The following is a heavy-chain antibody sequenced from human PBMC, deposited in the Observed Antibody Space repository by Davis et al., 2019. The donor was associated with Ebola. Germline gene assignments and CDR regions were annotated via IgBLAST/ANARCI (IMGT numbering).Heavy chain of an antibody. CDR1: GFIFSSYG. CDR2: IWYDGSNK. D-gene: IGHD2-2*01. V-gene: IGHV3-33*01. J-gene: IGHJ3*01. CDR3: TRDSALPAAKAALDF. Sequence: GESLKISCAASGFIFSSYGMHWVRQAPGKGLEWVAIIWYDGSNKYYADSVKGRFTISRDDSKNTLYLQMNSLRAEDTAVYFCTRDSALPAAKAALDFWGQGTLVTVSS.